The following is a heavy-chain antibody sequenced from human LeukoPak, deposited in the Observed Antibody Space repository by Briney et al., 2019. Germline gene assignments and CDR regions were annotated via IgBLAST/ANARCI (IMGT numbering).Heavy chain of an antibody. CDR1: GFTFSSYA. CDR3: ARDLGRLGAFDI. CDR2: ISGSGGST. J-gene: IGHJ3*02. D-gene: IGHD3-16*01. V-gene: IGHV3-23*01. Sequence: GGSLRLSCAASGFTFSSYAMSWVRQAPGKGLEWVSAISGSGGSTYYADSVKGRFTISRDNSKNTLWLQMNSLRPEDTAVYYCARDLGRLGAFDIWGQGTMVTVSS.